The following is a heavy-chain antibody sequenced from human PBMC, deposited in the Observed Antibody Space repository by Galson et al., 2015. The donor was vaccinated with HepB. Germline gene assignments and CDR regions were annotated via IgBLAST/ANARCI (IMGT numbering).Heavy chain of an antibody. J-gene: IGHJ6*02. CDR1: GYSFTNYG. V-gene: IGHV1-18*01. CDR3: ARDSRLELRLDDYYSYGMDV. D-gene: IGHD1-7*01. CDR2: VSGYDGST. Sequence: SVKVSCKASGYSFTNYGLSWVRQAPGQEPQWMGWVSGYDGSTNYAPKFQVRVSMPTDKSTDTAYLELRSLRHDDTAVYYCARDSRLELRLDDYYSYGMDVWGQGTAVTVSS.